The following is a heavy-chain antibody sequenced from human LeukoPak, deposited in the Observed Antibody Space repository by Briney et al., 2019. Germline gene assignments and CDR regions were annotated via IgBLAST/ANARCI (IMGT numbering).Heavy chain of an antibody. V-gene: IGHV3-11*05. J-gene: IGHJ4*02. CDR2: ISSSSSYT. Sequence: GGSLRLSCAASGFTFSDYYMSWIRQAPGKGLEWVSYISSSSSYTNYADSVKGRFTISRDNAKNSLYLQMNSLRAEDTAVYYCARVWGRTYYDILTGYYYFDYWGQGTLVTVSS. CDR3: ARVWGRTYYDILTGYYYFDY. D-gene: IGHD3-9*01. CDR1: GFTFSDYY.